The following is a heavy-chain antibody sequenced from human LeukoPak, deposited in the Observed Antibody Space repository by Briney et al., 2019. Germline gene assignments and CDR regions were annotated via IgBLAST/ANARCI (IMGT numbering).Heavy chain of an antibody. Sequence: GGSLRLSCAASGFTFSSYAMSWVRQAPGKGLEWVSAISGSGGSTYYADSVKGRFTISRDNSKNTLYLQMNSLRAEDTAVYYCARLYRIQLWPIGPNYYYYMDVWGKGTTVTVSS. CDR3: ARLYRIQLWPIGPNYYYYMDV. V-gene: IGHV3-23*01. J-gene: IGHJ6*03. D-gene: IGHD5-18*01. CDR2: ISGSGGST. CDR1: GFTFSSYA.